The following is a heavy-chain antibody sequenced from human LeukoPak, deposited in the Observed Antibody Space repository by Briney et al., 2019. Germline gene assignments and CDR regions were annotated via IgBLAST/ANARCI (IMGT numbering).Heavy chain of an antibody. CDR3: ARSIVTVAGPFDY. CDR2: IYYSGST. D-gene: IGHD6-19*01. J-gene: IGHJ4*02. V-gene: IGHV4-59*01. CDR1: GRSFTGYY. Sequence: SETLSLTCTVPGRSFTGYYWGWIRQPPGKGLEWIGYIYYSGSTNYNPSLKSRVTMSVDTSQNQFSLKLSSVTAPDTAECFCARSIVTVAGPFDYWGQGTLVTVSS.